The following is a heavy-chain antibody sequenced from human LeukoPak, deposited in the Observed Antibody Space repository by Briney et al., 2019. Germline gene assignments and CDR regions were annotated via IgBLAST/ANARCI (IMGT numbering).Heavy chain of an antibody. Sequence: PGGSLRLSCAASGFTFSSYWMHWVRRAPGKGLVWVSRINSDGTSTTYADFVKGRFTISRDNAKNTLYLQMNSLRAEDTAVYYCARADMGGAFDIWGQGTMVTVSS. CDR1: GFTFSSYW. J-gene: IGHJ3*02. CDR3: ARADMGGAFDI. D-gene: IGHD3-16*01. CDR2: INSDGTST. V-gene: IGHV3-74*01.